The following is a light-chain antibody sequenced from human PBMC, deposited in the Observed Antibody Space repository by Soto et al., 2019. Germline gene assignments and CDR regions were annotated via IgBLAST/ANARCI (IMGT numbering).Light chain of an antibody. V-gene: IGKV1-39*01. CDR1: QGINNY. CDR2: DAS. CDR3: QQSYSNPPT. J-gene: IGKJ2*01. Sequence: DIQMTQSPSSLSASVGDRVTITCQASQGINNYLNWYQQKLGKAPKLLIYDASNLEIGVPSRFSGSASGTDFTLIISSLQPEDFATYYCQQSYSNPPTFGLGTKLEI.